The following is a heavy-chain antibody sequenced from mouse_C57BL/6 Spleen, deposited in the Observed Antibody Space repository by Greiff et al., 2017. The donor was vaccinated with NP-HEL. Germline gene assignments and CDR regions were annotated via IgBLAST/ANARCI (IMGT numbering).Heavy chain of an antibody. CDR2: IYPRSGNT. J-gene: IGHJ3*01. CDR1: GYTFTSYG. Sequence: VQLQQSGAELARPGASVKLSCKASGYTFTSYGISWVKQRTGQGLEWIGEIYPRSGNTYYNEKFKGKATLTADKSSSTAYMELRSLTSEDSAVYFCARGELGQEIFAYWGQGTLVTVSA. D-gene: IGHD3-3*01. V-gene: IGHV1-81*01. CDR3: ARGELGQEIFAY.